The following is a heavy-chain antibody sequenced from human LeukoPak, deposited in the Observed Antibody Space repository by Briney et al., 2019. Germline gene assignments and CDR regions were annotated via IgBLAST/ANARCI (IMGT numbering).Heavy chain of an antibody. CDR2: ISSSGSSI. V-gene: IGHV3-21*04. CDR3: AKEIRFLARKGYFDY. D-gene: IGHD3-3*01. J-gene: IGHJ4*02. CDR1: GFTFSDYS. Sequence: GGSLRLSCAASGFTFSDYSMNWVRQAPGKGLEWVSTISSSGSSIFYAASVKGRFTISRDNSKNTLYLQMNSLRAEDTAVYYCAKEIRFLARKGYFDYWGQGTLVTVSS.